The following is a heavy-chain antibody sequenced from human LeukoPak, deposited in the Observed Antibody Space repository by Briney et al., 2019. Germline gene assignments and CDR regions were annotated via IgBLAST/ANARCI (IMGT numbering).Heavy chain of an antibody. J-gene: IGHJ5*02. Sequence: GASVKVSCKASGYTFTGYYMHWVRQAPGQGLEWMGWINPNSGGTNYAQKLQGRVTMTRDTSISTAYMELSRLRSDDTAVYYCARDGRSYYDFWSGYYTWGQGTLVTVSS. D-gene: IGHD3-3*01. CDR1: GYTFTGYY. CDR2: INPNSGGT. V-gene: IGHV1-2*02. CDR3: ARDGRSYYDFWSGYYT.